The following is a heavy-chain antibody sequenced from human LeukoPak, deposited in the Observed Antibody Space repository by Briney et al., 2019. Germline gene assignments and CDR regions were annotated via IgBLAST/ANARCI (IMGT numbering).Heavy chain of an antibody. Sequence: GGSLRLSCAVSGFTLSTNYMNWVRQAPGKGLEWVSVIYSGGSTYYADSVKGRFTISRDNSKNTLYLQMNSLRAEDTAVYYCARDSRRILPSDWGQGTLVTVSS. J-gene: IGHJ4*02. CDR2: IYSGGST. CDR1: GFTLSTNY. D-gene: IGHD2-15*01. CDR3: ARDSRRILPSD. V-gene: IGHV3-66*01.